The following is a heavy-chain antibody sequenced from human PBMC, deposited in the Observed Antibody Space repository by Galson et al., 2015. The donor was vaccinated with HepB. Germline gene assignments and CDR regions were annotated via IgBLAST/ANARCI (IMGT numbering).Heavy chain of an antibody. CDR2: IYPGDSDT. CDR1: GYSFTSYW. D-gene: IGHD2-2*01. Sequence: QSGAEVKKPGESLKISCKGSGYSFTSYWIGWVRQMPGKGLEWMGIIYPGDSDTRYSPSFQGQVTISADKSISTAYLQWSSLKASDTAMYYCARRSPSGRGYCSSTSCYPYYGMDVWGQGTTVTVSS. V-gene: IGHV5-51*01. J-gene: IGHJ6*02. CDR3: ARRSPSGRGYCSSTSCYPYYGMDV.